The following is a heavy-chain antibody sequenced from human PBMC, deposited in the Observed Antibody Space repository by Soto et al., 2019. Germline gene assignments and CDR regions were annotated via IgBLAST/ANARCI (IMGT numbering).Heavy chain of an antibody. CDR2: ISAYNGNR. D-gene: IGHD1-26*01. V-gene: IGHV1-18*01. CDR1: GYTFTSYG. J-gene: IGHJ4*02. Sequence: QIQLVQSGAEVKKPGASVKVSCKASGYTFTSYGISWVRQAPGQGREWMGWISAYNGNRNYAQKVQGRVTMTTDTSTNTAYMEVRSLRSDDTAVYYCARDQVGATGDYWGQGTLVTVSS. CDR3: ARDQVGATGDY.